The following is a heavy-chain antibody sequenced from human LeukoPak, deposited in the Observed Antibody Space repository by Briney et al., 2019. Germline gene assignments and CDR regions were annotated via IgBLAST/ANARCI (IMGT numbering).Heavy chain of an antibody. D-gene: IGHD3-10*01. CDR3: ARLSSYYGSGSYYKRQYYFDY. J-gene: IGHJ4*02. Sequence: SETLSLTCAVYGGSFSGYYWSWIRQPPGKGLEWIGEINHSGSTNYNPSLKGRVTISVDTSKNQFSLKLSSVTAADTAVYYCARLSSYYGSGSYYKRQYYFDYWGQGTLVTVSS. CDR1: GGSFSGYY. CDR2: INHSGST. V-gene: IGHV4-34*01.